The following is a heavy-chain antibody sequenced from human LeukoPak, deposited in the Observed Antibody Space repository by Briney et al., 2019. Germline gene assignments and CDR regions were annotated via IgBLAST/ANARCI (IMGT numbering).Heavy chain of an antibody. Sequence: GGSLRLSCAASGFTFSDYYTSWVRQAPGKGLEWVSYITSSSSTIYYADSVKGRFTISRDNARDSLYLQMNSLTAEDTAVYYCARSSAAGRLWGQGTLVTVSS. D-gene: IGHD6-13*01. CDR1: GFTFSDYY. J-gene: IGHJ4*02. CDR3: ARSSAAGRL. V-gene: IGHV3-11*04. CDR2: ITSSSSTI.